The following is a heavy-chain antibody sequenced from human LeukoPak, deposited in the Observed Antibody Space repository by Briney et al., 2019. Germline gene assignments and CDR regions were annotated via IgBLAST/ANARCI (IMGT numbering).Heavy chain of an antibody. J-gene: IGHJ6*03. Sequence: NPSETLSLTCTVSGGSISSGGYYWSWIRQHPGKGLEWIGYIYYSGSTYYNPSLKSRVTISVDTSKNQFSLKLSSVTAADTAVYYCARARGDCSSTSCYIYYYYYYYMDVWGKGTTVTVSS. D-gene: IGHD2-2*01. CDR1: GGSISSGGYY. CDR3: ARARGDCSSTSCYIYYYYYYYMDV. V-gene: IGHV4-31*03. CDR2: IYYSGST.